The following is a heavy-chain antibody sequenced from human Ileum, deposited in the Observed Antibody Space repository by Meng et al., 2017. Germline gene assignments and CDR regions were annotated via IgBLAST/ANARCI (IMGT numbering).Heavy chain of an antibody. CDR1: GLSLNTVGVG. D-gene: IGHD6-6*01. CDR3: VHRLVAAQHWFDP. Sequence: QITLQESGPTLVEPTEPLTLTCTFSGLSLNTVGVGVGWIRQPPGKALEWLALIYCDDEYRYSPSLRSRLTITKDTSRNQVVLRMTNVAPVDAGTYYCVHRLVAAQHWFDPWGQGTLVTVSS. V-gene: IGHV2-5*02. CDR2: IYCDDEY. J-gene: IGHJ5*02.